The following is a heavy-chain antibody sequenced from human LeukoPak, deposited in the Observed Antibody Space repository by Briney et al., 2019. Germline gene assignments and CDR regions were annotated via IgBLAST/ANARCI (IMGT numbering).Heavy chain of an antibody. CDR1: GGSISSYY. V-gene: IGHV4-59*08. Sequence: SETLSLTCTVSGGSISSYYWSWIRQPPGKGLEWTGYIYYSGSTNYNPSLKSRVTISVDTSKNQFSLKLSSVTAADTAVYYCATNTAMVGLYYYGMDVWGQGTTVTVSS. J-gene: IGHJ6*02. D-gene: IGHD5-18*01. CDR3: ATNTAMVGLYYYGMDV. CDR2: IYYSGST.